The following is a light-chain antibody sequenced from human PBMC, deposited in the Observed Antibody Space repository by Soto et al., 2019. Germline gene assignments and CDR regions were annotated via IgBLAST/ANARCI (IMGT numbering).Light chain of an antibody. Sequence: EIVMTQSPATLSVSPGERATLSCRASQSVSSNLAWYQQKVGQAPRLLIYDASTRATVVPARFRGSWSGTECTLTISNLPSYDFAGEYCQQYSNWHETFGQGTKVEIK. CDR2: DAS. V-gene: IGKV3-15*01. CDR3: QQYSNWHET. J-gene: IGKJ1*01. CDR1: QSVSSN.